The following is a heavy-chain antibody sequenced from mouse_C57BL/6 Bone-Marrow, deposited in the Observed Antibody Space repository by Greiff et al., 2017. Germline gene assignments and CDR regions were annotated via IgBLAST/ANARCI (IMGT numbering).Heavy chain of an antibody. V-gene: IGHV1-12*01. CDR3: ARGDYGYDWFAY. CDR2: ICPGHGDP. J-gene: IGHJ3*01. CDR1: GYTFTSYT. D-gene: IGHD2-2*01. Sequence: VQLQQSGAELVRPGASVKMSCKASGYTFTSYTMHWVKQTPRQGLEWLGAICPGHGDPSYYQRFKGKATLTVDKSPSTAHMQLSSLTSEDVAVYFCARGDYGYDWFAYWGQGTLVTVSA.